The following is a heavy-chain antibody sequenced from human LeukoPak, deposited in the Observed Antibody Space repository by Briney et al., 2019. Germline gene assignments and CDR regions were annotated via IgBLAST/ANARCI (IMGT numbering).Heavy chain of an antibody. Sequence: ASVKVSCKASGYTFTSYGFSWVRQAHGQGLERMGWISAYNGNTNSAQKPQGSVTMTTVTSTSTAYLELRSLRSDDTAVYYGARVPRVRGVKENWFDPWGQGTLVTVSS. CDR3: ARVPRVRGVKENWFDP. J-gene: IGHJ5*02. CDR2: ISAYNGNT. CDR1: GYTFTSYG. D-gene: IGHD3-10*01. V-gene: IGHV1-18*01.